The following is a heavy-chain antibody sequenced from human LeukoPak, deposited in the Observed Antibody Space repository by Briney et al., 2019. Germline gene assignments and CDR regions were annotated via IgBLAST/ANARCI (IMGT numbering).Heavy chain of an antibody. CDR3: ARDLELLWFGEPLEKNYYFDY. CDR1: GGSINNFY. J-gene: IGHJ4*02. D-gene: IGHD3-10*01. V-gene: IGHV4-59*01. CDR2: ISYRGST. Sequence: PSETLSLTCIVSGGSINNFYWSWIRQPPGKGLEWIGYISYRGSTNYNPSLKSRVTISLDKSKNQFSLKLSSVTAADTAVYYCARDLELLWFGEPLEKNYYFDYWGQGTLVTVSS.